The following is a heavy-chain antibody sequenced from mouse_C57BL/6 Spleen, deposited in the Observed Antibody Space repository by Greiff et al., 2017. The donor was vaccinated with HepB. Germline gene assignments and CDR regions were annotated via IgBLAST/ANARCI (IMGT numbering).Heavy chain of an antibody. D-gene: IGHD3-2*02. CDR2: IDPNSGGT. Sequence: QVHVKQSGAELVKPGASVKLSCKASGYTFTSYWMHWVKQRPGRGLEWIGRIDPNSGGTKYNEKFKSKATLTVDKPSSTAYMQLSSLTSEDSAVYYCARERNAAQATFAMDYWGQGTSVTVSS. CDR1: GYTFTSYW. J-gene: IGHJ4*01. V-gene: IGHV1-72*01. CDR3: ARERNAAQATFAMDY.